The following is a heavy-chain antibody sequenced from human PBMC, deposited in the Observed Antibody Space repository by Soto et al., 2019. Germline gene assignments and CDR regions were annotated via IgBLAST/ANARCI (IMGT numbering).Heavy chain of an antibody. CDR2: ISYDGSNK. J-gene: IGHJ1*01. CDR3: AKSIVVI. V-gene: IGHV3-30*18. Sequence: QVQLVESGGGVVQPGRSLRLSCAASGFTFSSYGMHWVRQAPGKGLEWVAVISYDGSNKYYADSVKGRFTISRDNSKNTLYLQMNGLRAEDTAVYYCAKSIVVIWGQGTLVTVSS. CDR1: GFTFSSYG. D-gene: IGHD3-22*01.